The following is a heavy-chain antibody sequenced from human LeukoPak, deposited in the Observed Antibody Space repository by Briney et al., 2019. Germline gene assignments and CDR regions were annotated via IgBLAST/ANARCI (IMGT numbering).Heavy chain of an antibody. CDR3: ARGIQLWNFDAFDI. CDR2: ISSSGSTI. J-gene: IGHJ3*02. D-gene: IGHD5-18*01. V-gene: IGHV3-48*04. CDR1: GFTFSSYS. Sequence: GGSLRLSCAASGFTFSSYSMNWVRQAPGKGLEWVSYISSSGSTIYYADSVKGRFTISRDNAKNSLYLQMNSLRAEDTAVYYCARGIQLWNFDAFDIWGQGTMVTVSS.